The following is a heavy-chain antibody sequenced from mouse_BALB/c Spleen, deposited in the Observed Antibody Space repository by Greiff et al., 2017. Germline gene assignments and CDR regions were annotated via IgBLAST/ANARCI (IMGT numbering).Heavy chain of an antibody. V-gene: IGHV5-6-5*01. Sequence: EVKLMESGGGLVKPGGSLKLSCAASGFTFSSYAMSWVRQTPEQRLEWVASISSGGSTYYPDSVKGRFTISRDNARNILYLQMSSLRSEDTAMYYCARRDGYYGFAYWGQGTLVTVSA. J-gene: IGHJ3*01. D-gene: IGHD2-3*01. CDR3: ARRDGYYGFAY. CDR1: GFTFSSYA. CDR2: ISSGGST.